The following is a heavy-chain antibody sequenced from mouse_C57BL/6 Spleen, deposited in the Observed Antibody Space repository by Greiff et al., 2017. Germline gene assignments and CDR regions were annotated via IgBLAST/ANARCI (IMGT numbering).Heavy chain of an antibody. CDR2: IRLKSDNYAT. CDR1: GFTFSNYW. Sequence: EVKVVESGGGLVQPGGSMKLSCVASGFTFSNYWMNWVRQSPEKGLEWVAQIRLKSDNYATHYAESVKGRFTISRDDSKSSVYLQMNNLRAEDTGIYYCTTIYYGYDDDAMDYWGQGTSVTVSS. J-gene: IGHJ4*01. D-gene: IGHD2-2*01. V-gene: IGHV6-3*01. CDR3: TTIYYGYDDDAMDY.